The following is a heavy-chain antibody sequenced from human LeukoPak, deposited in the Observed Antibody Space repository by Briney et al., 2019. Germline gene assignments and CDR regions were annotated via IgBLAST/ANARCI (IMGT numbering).Heavy chain of an antibody. D-gene: IGHD6-13*01. CDR2: IKSKTDGGTT. CDR1: GFTFSNAW. CDR3: TTEQQLNEEYFQH. V-gene: IGHV3-15*01. Sequence: GGSLRLSCAASGFTFSNAWMSWVRQAPGKGLEWVGRIKSKTDGGTTDYAAPVKGRFTISRDDSKNTLYLQMNSLKTEDTAVYYCTTEQQLNEEYFQHWGQGTLVTVSS. J-gene: IGHJ1*01.